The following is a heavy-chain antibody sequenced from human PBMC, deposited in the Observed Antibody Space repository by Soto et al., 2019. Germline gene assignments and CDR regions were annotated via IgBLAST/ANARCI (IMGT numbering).Heavy chain of an antibody. CDR2: INPNSGGT. CDR1: GYTFTGYY. Sequence: ASVKVSCKASGYTFTGYYMHWVRQAPGQGLEWMGWINPNSGGTNYAQKFQGWVTMTRDTSISTAYMELSRLRSDDTAVYYCARVLPIKCTNGVCYREDDAFDIWGQGTMVTVSS. J-gene: IGHJ3*02. V-gene: IGHV1-2*04. D-gene: IGHD2-8*01. CDR3: ARVLPIKCTNGVCYREDDAFDI.